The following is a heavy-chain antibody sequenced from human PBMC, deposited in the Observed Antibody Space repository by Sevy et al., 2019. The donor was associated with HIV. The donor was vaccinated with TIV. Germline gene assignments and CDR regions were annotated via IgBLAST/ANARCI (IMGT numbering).Heavy chain of an antibody. V-gene: IGHV3-33*01. J-gene: IGHJ4*02. D-gene: IGHD4-17*01. Sequence: GGSLRLSCAASGFTFSTYGMHWVRQAPGKGLEWVAVIWFDGSNTYYGDSVKRRFTISRDIAKNTLHLQMNSLRAEDTAVYYCARDLEFYDYGDYGPAFMPDYWGQGTLVTVSS. CDR2: IWFDGSNT. CDR1: GFTFSTYG. CDR3: ARDLEFYDYGDYGPAFMPDY.